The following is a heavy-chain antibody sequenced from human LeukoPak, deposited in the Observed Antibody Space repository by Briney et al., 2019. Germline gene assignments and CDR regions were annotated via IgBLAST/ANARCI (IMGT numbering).Heavy chain of an antibody. V-gene: IGHV3-15*01. CDR3: TTAGYSYGYSYFQH. D-gene: IGHD5-18*01. J-gene: IGHJ1*01. CDR1: GFTFSNAW. CDR2: IKSKTDAGTT. Sequence: GGSLRLSCAASGFTFSNAWMSWVRQAPGKGLEWVGRIKSKTDAGTTDYAAPVKGRFTISRDDSKNTLYLQMNSLKTEDTAVYYCTTAGYSYGYSYFQHWGQGALVTVSS.